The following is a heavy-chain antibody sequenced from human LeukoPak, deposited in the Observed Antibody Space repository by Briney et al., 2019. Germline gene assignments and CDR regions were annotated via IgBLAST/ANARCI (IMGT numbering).Heavy chain of an antibody. CDR1: GFTFSSYS. V-gene: IGHV3-21*01. CDR3: ARDQAGTWGLDN. J-gene: IGHJ4*02. Sequence: GGSLRLSCAASGFTFSSYSMNWVRQAPGKGLEWVSSISSSSSYIYYANSVKGRFTISRDNAKNSLYLQMNSLRAEDTAVYFCARDQAGTWGLDNWGQGTLVTVSS. D-gene: IGHD3-10*01. CDR2: ISSSSSYI.